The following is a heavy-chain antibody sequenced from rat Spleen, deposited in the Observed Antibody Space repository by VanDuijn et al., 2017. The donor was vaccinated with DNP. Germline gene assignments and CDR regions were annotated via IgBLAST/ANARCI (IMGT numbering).Heavy chain of an antibody. V-gene: IGHV5-31*01. D-gene: IGHD1-3*01. CDR1: GFTFNNYW. Sequence: EVQLVESGGGLVQPGRSLKLSCVASGFTFNNYWMTWIRQVPGKGLEWVASITSSGGSTYYPDSVKGRFTISRDNAKSTLYLQMDSLRSEDTATYYCGNWDNFGTYTMDARGPGTSVTVSS. CDR2: ITSSGGST. J-gene: IGHJ4*01. CDR3: GNWDNFGTYTMDA.